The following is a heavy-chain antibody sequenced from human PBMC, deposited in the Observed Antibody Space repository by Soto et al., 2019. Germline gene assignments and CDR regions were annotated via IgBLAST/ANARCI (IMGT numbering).Heavy chain of an antibody. Sequence: PGGSLRLSCAASGFTFSSYWMSWVRQAPGKGLEWVANIKQDGSEKYYVDSVKGRFTISRDNAKNSLYLQMNSLRAEDTAVYYWATYPLGELSLSDAFDIWGQGTMVTVSS. V-gene: IGHV3-7*01. D-gene: IGHD3-16*02. CDR3: ATYPLGELSLSDAFDI. J-gene: IGHJ3*02. CDR1: GFTFSSYW. CDR2: IKQDGSEK.